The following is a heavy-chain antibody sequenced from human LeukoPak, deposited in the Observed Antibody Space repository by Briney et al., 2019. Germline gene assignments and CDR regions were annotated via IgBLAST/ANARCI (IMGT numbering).Heavy chain of an antibody. Sequence: PSETLSLTCSVSGGSISSYYWSWIRQPPGKGLEWIGYIYYSGSTNYNPSLKSRVTISVDTSKNQFSLKLSSVTAADTAVYYCARVGVGIAAADDHYYYYYYMDVLGKGTTVTISS. J-gene: IGHJ6*03. V-gene: IGHV4-59*01. CDR1: GGSISSYY. CDR3: ARVGVGIAAADDHYYYYYYMDV. D-gene: IGHD6-13*01. CDR2: IYYSGST.